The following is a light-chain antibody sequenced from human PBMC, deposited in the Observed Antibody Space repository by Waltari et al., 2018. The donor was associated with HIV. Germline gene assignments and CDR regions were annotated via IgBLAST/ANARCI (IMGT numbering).Light chain of an antibody. Sequence: IQMTQSTSSLSASVGDRITITCRASQAIGNSLPWYQQRPGKVPQLLIYAASTLQSGVPSRFSGFGSVTNFTLAIANVQPEDVATYFCQKYNSAPRTFGQGTKVEI. CDR3: QKYNSAPRT. CDR1: QAIGNS. V-gene: IGKV1-27*01. J-gene: IGKJ1*01. CDR2: AAS.